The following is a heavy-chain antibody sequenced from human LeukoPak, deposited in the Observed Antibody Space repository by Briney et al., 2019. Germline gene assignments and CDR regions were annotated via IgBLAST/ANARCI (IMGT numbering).Heavy chain of an antibody. CDR2: IFPSGGEI. Sequence: GGSLRLSCAATGFTFSTFAMIWVRQPPGKGMKWVSSIFPSGGEIHYADSVRGRFTISRDNSKSTLSLQMNSLRAEDTAIYYCATYRQVLLPFESWGQGTLVTVSS. D-gene: IGHD2-8*02. CDR1: GFTFSTFA. J-gene: IGHJ4*02. CDR3: ATYRQVLLPFES. V-gene: IGHV3-23*01.